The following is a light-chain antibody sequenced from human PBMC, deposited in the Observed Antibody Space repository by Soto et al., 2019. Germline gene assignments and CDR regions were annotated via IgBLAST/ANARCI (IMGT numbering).Light chain of an antibody. V-gene: IGLV1-44*01. Sequence: QSVLTQSPSASGTPGQRVTISCSGSSFNIGGNTVNWYQQLPGTAPKLLIYSNNQRPSGVPDRFSGYKSGTSASLGISGLQSEDEAEYYCAAWDDSLNGYVFGTGTKVTVL. J-gene: IGLJ1*01. CDR3: AAWDDSLNGYV. CDR2: SNN. CDR1: SFNIGGNT.